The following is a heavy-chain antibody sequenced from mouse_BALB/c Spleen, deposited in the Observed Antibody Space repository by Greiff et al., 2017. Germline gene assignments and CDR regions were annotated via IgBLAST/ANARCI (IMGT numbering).Heavy chain of an antibody. CDR2: ISSGGSYT. J-gene: IGHJ1*01. V-gene: IGHV5-9-4*01. CDR3: ARDSGSSWYFDV. CDR1: GFTFSSYA. D-gene: IGHD1-1*01. Sequence: EVQLVESGGGLVKPGGSLKLSCAASGFTFSSYAMSWVRQSPEKRLEWVAEISSGGSYTYYPDTVTGRFTISRDNAKNTLYLEMSSLRSEDTAMYYCARDSGSSWYFDVWGAGTTVTVSS.